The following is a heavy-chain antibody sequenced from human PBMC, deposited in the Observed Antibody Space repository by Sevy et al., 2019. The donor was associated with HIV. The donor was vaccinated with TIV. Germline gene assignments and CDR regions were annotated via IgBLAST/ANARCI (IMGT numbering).Heavy chain of an antibody. V-gene: IGHV3-21*01. Sequence: GGSLRLSCAASRFTFSTYTMNWVRQAPGKGLEWVSSISSSSNYIYYADSVKGRFTISRDNAKNSLYLQMNSLRAEDTAVYYCARPYGSGSWEAFDIWGQGTMVTVSS. CDR1: RFTFSTYT. J-gene: IGHJ3*02. CDR2: ISSSSNYI. D-gene: IGHD3-10*01. CDR3: ARPYGSGSWEAFDI.